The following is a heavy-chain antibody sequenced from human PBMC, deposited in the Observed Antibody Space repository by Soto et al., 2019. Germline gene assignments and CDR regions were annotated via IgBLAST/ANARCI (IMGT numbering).Heavy chain of an antibody. J-gene: IGHJ4*01. CDR3: ARNIPIDNLLGFDY. CDR2: ISHTGTT. V-gene: IGHV4-4*02. CDR1: GDSITSSYW. D-gene: IGHD2-21*01. Sequence: SETLSLTCTVSGDSITSSYWWSWVRQPPGRGLEWIGKISHTGTTYYNPSLESRITISVEKSKNQFSLKLTSVTAADTAGFYCARNIPIDNLLGFDYWGHGSLVT.